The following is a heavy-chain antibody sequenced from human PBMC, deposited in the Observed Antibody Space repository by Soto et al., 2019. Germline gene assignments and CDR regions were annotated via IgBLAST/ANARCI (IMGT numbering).Heavy chain of an antibody. CDR1: GGSFSGYY. Sequence: SGNPALTCAVYGGSFSGYYWRWIRQPSGQGLEWIGEINHSGSTNYNPSLKSRVTISVDTSKNQFSLKLSSVTAADTAVYYCARTDCGGDCYRSYYYYYYGMDVWGQGTT. CDR3: ARTDCGGDCYRSYYYYYYGMDV. D-gene: IGHD2-21*02. J-gene: IGHJ6*02. V-gene: IGHV4-34*01. CDR2: INHSGST.